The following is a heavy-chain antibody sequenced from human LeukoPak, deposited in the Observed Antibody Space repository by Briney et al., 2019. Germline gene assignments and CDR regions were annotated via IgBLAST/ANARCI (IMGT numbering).Heavy chain of an antibody. CDR1: GYTFTSYG. J-gene: IGHJ3*02. Sequence: KVSCKASGYTFTSYGISWVRQAPGQGLEWMGIFYPDDSDTRYSPSFQGHVTISADKSLSTAYLHWSSLRASDTAMYYCARWQGGSGWYDAFDIWGQGTMVTVSS. V-gene: IGHV5-51*01. D-gene: IGHD6-19*01. CDR2: FYPDDSDT. CDR3: ARWQGGSGWYDAFDI.